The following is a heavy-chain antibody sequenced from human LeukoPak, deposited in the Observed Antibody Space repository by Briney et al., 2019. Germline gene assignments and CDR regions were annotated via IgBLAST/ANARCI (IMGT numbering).Heavy chain of an antibody. J-gene: IGHJ6*02. D-gene: IGHD2-21*02. CDR1: GFTFSSYA. CDR3: ARPYCGGDCYTPYYGMDV. V-gene: IGHV3-30-3*01. Sequence: PGRSLRLSCAAPGFTFSSYAMHWGRQAPGKRLEWVAVISYDGSNKYYADSVKGRFTISRDNSKNTLYLQMNSLRAEDTAVYYCARPYCGGDCYTPYYGMDVWGQGTTVTVSS. CDR2: ISYDGSNK.